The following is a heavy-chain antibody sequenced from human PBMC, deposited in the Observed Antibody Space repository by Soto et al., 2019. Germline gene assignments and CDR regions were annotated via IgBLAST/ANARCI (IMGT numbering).Heavy chain of an antibody. CDR1: GFTFSSYA. CDR3: ARGVGYSAQDY. J-gene: IGHJ4*02. Sequence: GGSLRLSCAASGFTFSSYAMSWVRQAPGKGLEWVSAISGDWTSSDYADSVRGRFTISRDNAKNTLYLQMDSLRAEDTAVYYCARGVGYSAQDYWGQGTLVTVSS. V-gene: IGHV3-23*01. CDR2: ISGDWTSS. D-gene: IGHD5-18*01.